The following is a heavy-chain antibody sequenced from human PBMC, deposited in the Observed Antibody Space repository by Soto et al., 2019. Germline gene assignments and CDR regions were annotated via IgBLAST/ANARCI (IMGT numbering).Heavy chain of an antibody. CDR2: IHARVIGS. D-gene: IGHD2-2*01. V-gene: IGHV3-74*01. CDR3: VRGTREWRAMDY. J-gene: IGHJ4*02. CDR1: AFTLSDHW. Sequence: GSLRLSCAASAFTLSDHWMPWVRQPPGKGLVWVSNIHARVIGSSYADSVKGRFTSTSNNADNTPHLQMNGLRGEDSAIYYCVRGTREWRAMDYWGRGTLVTV.